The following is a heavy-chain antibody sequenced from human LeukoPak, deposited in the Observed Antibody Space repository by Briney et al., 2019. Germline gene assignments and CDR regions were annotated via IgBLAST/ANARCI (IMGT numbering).Heavy chain of an antibody. V-gene: IGHV4-34*01. D-gene: IGHD5-18*01. J-gene: IGHJ4*02. CDR1: GGSFSGYY. CDR3: ARRRGYSYGPFDY. CDR2: INHSGST. Sequence: PSETLSLTCAVYGGSFSGYYWSWIRQLPGKGLEWIGEINHSGSTNYNPSLKSRVTISVDTSKNQFSLKLSSVTAADTAVYYCARRRGYSYGPFDYWGQGTLVTVSS.